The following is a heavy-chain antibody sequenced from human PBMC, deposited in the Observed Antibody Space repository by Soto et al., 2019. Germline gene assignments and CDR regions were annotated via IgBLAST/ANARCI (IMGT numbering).Heavy chain of an antibody. CDR3: ERYILYVGPRANDAFDV. Sequence: QVQLVQSGAEVRKPGASVNISCWASGFTFGDNLINWVRQAPGQSLEWMGWINPVNGNTRYSQTFQGRVTSSRQSYASIAYVEVTDLTSEDTAVYYCERYILYVGPRANDAFDVWGQGTMVTVSS. CDR1: GFTFGDNL. V-gene: IGHV1-3*01. CDR2: INPVNGNT. D-gene: IGHD2-2*02. J-gene: IGHJ3*01.